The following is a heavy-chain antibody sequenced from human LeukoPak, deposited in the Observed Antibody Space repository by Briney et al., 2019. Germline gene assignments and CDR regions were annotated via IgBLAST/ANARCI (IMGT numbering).Heavy chain of an antibody. J-gene: IGHJ4*02. CDR1: GYSFNTYW. CDR3: ATPYTTSSIAY. Sequence: GESLEISCKCSGYSFNTYWIGWVRQLPGKGLEWMGIIYPGDSDTRYSPSFQGQVTISADKSISTAYLQWSSLKASDTAMYYCATPYTTSSIAYWGQGTLVTVSS. D-gene: IGHD6-6*01. V-gene: IGHV5-51*01. CDR2: IYPGDSDT.